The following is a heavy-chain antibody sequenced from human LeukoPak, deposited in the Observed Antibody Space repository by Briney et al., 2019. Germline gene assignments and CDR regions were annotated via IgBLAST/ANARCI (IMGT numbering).Heavy chain of an antibody. CDR2: IRSNSDGGTT. J-gene: IGHJ6*02. CDR1: ASPFGSVG. D-gene: IGHD6-6*01. Sequence: PRQCRTPACTSPASPFGSVGLRWVRQTLGDSLGWECFIRSNSDGGTTEYAASVKGRFTFSRDDSKNTLYLQMNTLKTEDTAVYYYTRAARHYYYGMDVWGQGTTVTVSS. CDR3: TRAARHYYYGMDV. V-gene: IGHV3-49*04.